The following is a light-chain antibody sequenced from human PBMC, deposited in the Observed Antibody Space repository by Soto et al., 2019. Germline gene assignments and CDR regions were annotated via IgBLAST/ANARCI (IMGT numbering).Light chain of an antibody. V-gene: IGKV1-39*01. J-gene: IGKJ2*01. CDR1: QTISSY. Sequence: DIRMTQSPSSLSASVEDRVTITCRASQTISSYLNWYQQKPGKAPKLLIYAASSLQSGVPSRFSGSGSGTDFTLTISSLQPEDFATYYCQQSHSIPYTFGQGTKLEIK. CDR3: QQSHSIPYT. CDR2: AAS.